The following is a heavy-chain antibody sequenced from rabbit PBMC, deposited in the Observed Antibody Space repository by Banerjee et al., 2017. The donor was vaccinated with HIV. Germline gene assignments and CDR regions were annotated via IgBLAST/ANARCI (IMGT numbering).Heavy chain of an antibody. V-gene: IGHV1S40*01. D-gene: IGHD1-1*01. CDR3: ARAISSGFYPYYFNL. CDR2: INAGSSGST. J-gene: IGHJ4*01. Sequence: QSLEESGGDLVKPGGTLTLTCKASGIDFSSYYYMCWVRQAPGKGLEWIACINAGSSGSTYYASWAKGRFTTSKTSSTTVTLQMTSLTAADTATYFCARAISSGFYPYYFNLWGPGTLVTVS. CDR1: GIDFSSYYY.